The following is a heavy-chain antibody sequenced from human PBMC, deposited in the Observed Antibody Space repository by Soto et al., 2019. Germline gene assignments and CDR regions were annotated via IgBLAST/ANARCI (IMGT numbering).Heavy chain of an antibody. CDR2: INAGNGNT. CDR1: GYTFTSYA. V-gene: IGHV1-3*01. J-gene: IGHJ6*02. D-gene: IGHD3-10*01. Sequence: ASVKVSCKASGYTFTSYAMHWVRQAPGQRLEWMGWINAGNGNTKYSQKFQGRVTITRDTSASTAYMELSSLRSEDTAVYYCASMSSGSGSYYNVYYGVDVWGQGTTVTVSS. CDR3: ASMSSGSGSYYNVYYGVDV.